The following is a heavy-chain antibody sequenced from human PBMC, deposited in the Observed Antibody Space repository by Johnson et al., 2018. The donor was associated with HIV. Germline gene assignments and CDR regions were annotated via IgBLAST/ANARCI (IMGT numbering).Heavy chain of an antibody. Sequence: QVQLVESGGGVVQPGRSLRLSCAASGFTFSSYAMHWVRQAPGKGLEWVAVISYAGSNKYYADSVKGRFTISRDNSKNTLYLQMNSLRAEDTAVYYCARFGDMATSFHGFDIWGQGTMVTVSS. CDR2: ISYAGSNK. V-gene: IGHV3-30*04. J-gene: IGHJ3*02. D-gene: IGHD5-24*01. CDR1: GFTFSSYA. CDR3: ARFGDMATSFHGFDI.